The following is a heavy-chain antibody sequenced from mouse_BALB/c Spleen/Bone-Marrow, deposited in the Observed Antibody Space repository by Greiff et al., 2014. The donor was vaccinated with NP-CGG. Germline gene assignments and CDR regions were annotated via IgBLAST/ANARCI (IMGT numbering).Heavy chain of an antibody. CDR1: GYTFTNYW. D-gene: IGHD2-2*01. CDR2: IYPSDSYT. V-gene: IGHV1-69*02. CDR3: TRWLPYAMDY. J-gene: IGHJ4*01. Sequence: QVHVKQSGAELVRPGASVKLSCKASGYTFTNYWINWVKQRPGQGLEWIGNIYPSDSYTNYNQKFKDKATLTVDKSSSTAYMQLSSPTPEDSAVYYCTRWLPYAMDYWGQGTSVTVSS.